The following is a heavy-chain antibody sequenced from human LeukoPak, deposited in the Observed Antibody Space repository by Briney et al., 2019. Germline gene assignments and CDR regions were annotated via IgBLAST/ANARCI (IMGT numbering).Heavy chain of an antibody. D-gene: IGHD3-10*01. CDR2: ISYDGSNK. J-gene: IGHJ6*02. CDR1: GLTFSSYS. CDR3: AKDVLLWFGEFPGYYGMDV. V-gene: IGHV3-30*18. Sequence: GGSRRLSCAASGLTFSSYSMNWVRQAPGKGLEWVAVISYDGSNKYYADSVKGRFTISRDNSKNTLYLQMNSLRAEDTAVYYCAKDVLLWFGEFPGYYGMDVWGQGTTVTVSS.